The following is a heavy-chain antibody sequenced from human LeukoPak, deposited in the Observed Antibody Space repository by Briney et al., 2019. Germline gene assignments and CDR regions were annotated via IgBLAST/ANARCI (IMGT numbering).Heavy chain of an antibody. CDR3: ARDVVAAAGTEWVY. D-gene: IGHD6-13*01. Sequence: GGSLRLSCAASGFTFSSYSMNWVRQAPGKGLEWVSYISSSSSTIYYADSVKGRFTISRDNARNSLYLQMNSLRAEDTAVYYCARDVVAAAGTEWVYWGQGTLVTVSS. CDR1: GFTFSSYS. J-gene: IGHJ4*02. CDR2: ISSSSSTI. V-gene: IGHV3-48*04.